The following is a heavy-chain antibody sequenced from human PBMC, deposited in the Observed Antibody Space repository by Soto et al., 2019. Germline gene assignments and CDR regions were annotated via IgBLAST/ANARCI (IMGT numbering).Heavy chain of an antibody. J-gene: IGHJ4*02. D-gene: IGHD3-10*01. Sequence: EVQLVESGGGLVQPGGSLRLSCAASGFTFRNYWMHWVRQAPGKGLMWVSRVDNDGSGTSYADSVKGRFTMSRDNAKNTVYLQMNSLRADDTAVYYCGSVFEYWGQGTLGTVSS. CDR2: VDNDGSGT. V-gene: IGHV3-74*01. CDR3: GSVFEY. CDR1: GFTFRNYW.